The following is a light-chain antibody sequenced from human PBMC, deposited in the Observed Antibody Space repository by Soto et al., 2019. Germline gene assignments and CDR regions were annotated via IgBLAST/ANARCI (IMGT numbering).Light chain of an antibody. J-gene: IGKJ4*01. CDR1: QSVSSY. CDR2: VAS. CDR3: QQRSNLPLT. Sequence: EIVLTQSPATLSLSPGERATLSCRASQSVSSYLAWYQQKPGQAPRLLIYVASNRATGIPARFSGSGSGTDFTLTISSLEPEDFAGYYCQQRSNLPLTFGGGTKVEIK. V-gene: IGKV3-11*01.